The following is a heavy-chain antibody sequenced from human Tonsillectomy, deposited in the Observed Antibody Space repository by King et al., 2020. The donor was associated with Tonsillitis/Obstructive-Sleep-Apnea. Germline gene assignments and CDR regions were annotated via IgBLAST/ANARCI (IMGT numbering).Heavy chain of an antibody. D-gene: IGHD3-9*01. CDR2: IYYSGST. CDR1: GGSISSYY. J-gene: IGHJ3*02. Sequence: QLQESGPGLVKPSETLSLTCTVSGGSISSYYWSWIRQPPGKGLEWIGYIYYSGSTNYNPSLKSRVTIPVDTSKNQFSLKLSSVIAADTAVYYCARAYYDILSGYLDDAFDIWGQGTMVTVSS. CDR3: ARAYYDILSGYLDDAFDI. V-gene: IGHV4-59*08.